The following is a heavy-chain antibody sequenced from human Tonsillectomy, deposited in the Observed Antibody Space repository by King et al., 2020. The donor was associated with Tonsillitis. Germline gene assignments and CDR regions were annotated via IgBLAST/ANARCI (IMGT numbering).Heavy chain of an antibody. CDR3: ARDLPLPNYDILTGYFDY. V-gene: IGHV1-69*01. D-gene: IGHD3-9*01. Sequence: QLVQSGAEVKKPGSSVKVSCKASGGTFSSYAISWVRQAPGQGLEWMGGIIPIFVTANYAQKFQGRVTITADESTSTAYMELSSLTSEDTAVYYCARDLPLPNYDILTGYFDYWGQGTLVTVS. CDR2: IIPIFVTA. J-gene: IGHJ4*02. CDR1: GGTFSSYA.